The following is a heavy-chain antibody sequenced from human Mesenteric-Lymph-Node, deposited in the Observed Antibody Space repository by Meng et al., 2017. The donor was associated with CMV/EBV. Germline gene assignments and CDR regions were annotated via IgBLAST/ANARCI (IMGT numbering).Heavy chain of an antibody. Sequence: SGGYYWSWIRQHPGKGPEWIGFIYYSGSTYYNPSLKSRVTISVDTSKNQFSLKLSSVTAADTAVYYCARATYYYDGSGYLRPSGLDYWGQGTLVTVSS. CDR2: IYYSGST. CDR3: ARATYYYDGSGYLRPSGLDY. J-gene: IGHJ4*02. CDR1: SGGYY. V-gene: IGHV4-31*02. D-gene: IGHD3-22*01.